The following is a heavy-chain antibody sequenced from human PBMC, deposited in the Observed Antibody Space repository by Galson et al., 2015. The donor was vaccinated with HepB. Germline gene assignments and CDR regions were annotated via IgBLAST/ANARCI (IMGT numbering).Heavy chain of an antibody. CDR1: GYTFTNYA. CDR3: ARDLAAETTDAFDV. Sequence: VSCKASGYTFTNYAISWVRQAPGQGLEWMGWISAYNGRAMYAQEFQGRVTLTIDTSTTTASMEVNRLTSDDTAMYYCARDLAAETTDAFDVWGQGTMVTVSS. V-gene: IGHV1-18*04. D-gene: IGHD6-13*01. CDR2: ISAYNGRA. J-gene: IGHJ3*01.